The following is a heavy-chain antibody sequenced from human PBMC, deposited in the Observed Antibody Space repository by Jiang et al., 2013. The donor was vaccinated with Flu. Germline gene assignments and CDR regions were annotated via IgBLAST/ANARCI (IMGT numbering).Heavy chain of an antibody. D-gene: IGHD3-10*01. Sequence: LLKPSETLSLICSVSGGSIRSYYWSWIRQSPGKTLEWIGYVYYNGSTNYNPSLKSRVTISVDTSKNQFSLKLSSVTAADTAVYYCARKGSGSYFGWFDPWGQGTLVTVSS. V-gene: IGHV4-59*01. J-gene: IGHJ5*02. CDR1: GGSIRSYY. CDR3: ARKGSGSYFGWFDP. CDR2: VYYNGST.